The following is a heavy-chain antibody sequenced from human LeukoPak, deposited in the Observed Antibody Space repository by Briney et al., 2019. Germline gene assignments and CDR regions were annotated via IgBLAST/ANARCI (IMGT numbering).Heavy chain of an antibody. CDR1: GFSLSTTGVG. Sequence: SGPTLVNPTQTLTLTCTFSGFSLSTTGVGVGWIRQPPGKAPEWLAVIYFNDEKHYSPSLKNRFIISKDTSKNQVVLTVTTMDPEDTATYCCAHRLVYTNGWYFDYWGQGTLVTVSA. V-gene: IGHV2-5*01. J-gene: IGHJ4*02. D-gene: IGHD6-19*01. CDR2: IYFNDEK. CDR3: AHRLVYTNGWYFDY.